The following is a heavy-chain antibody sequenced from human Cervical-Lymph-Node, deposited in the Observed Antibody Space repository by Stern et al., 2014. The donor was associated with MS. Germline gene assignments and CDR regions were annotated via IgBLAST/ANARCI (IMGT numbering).Heavy chain of an antibody. D-gene: IGHD4-17*01. V-gene: IGHV3-9*01. CDR2: ISWNGGRK. CDR3: AKDMSYGDYFNGMDV. Sequence: EVQLVESGGGLVQPGRSLRLSCAASGFNFDDYAMHWVRQAPGKGLEWVSGISWNGGRKGYADAVKGRFTISRDNTKKSLYLQIKSLRAEDTALYYCAKDMSYGDYFNGMDVWGQGTTVTVSS. CDR1: GFNFDDYA. J-gene: IGHJ6*02.